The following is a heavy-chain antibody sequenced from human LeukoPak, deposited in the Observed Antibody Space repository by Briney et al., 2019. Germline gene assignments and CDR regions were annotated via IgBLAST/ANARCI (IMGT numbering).Heavy chain of an antibody. V-gene: IGHV4-39*07. CDR1: GGSISSSSYY. Sequence: SETPSLTCTVSGGSISSSSYYWGWIRQPPGKGLEWIGSIYYSGSTYYNPSLKSRVTISVDTSKNQFSLKLSSVTAADTAVYYCARVTGTRGVFDYWGQGTLVTVSS. CDR3: ARVTGTRGVFDY. D-gene: IGHD1-7*01. CDR2: IYYSGST. J-gene: IGHJ4*02.